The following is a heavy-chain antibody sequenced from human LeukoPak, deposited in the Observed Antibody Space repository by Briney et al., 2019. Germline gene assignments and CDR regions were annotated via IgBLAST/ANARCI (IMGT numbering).Heavy chain of an antibody. CDR2: IYYSGST. J-gene: IGHJ3*02. V-gene: IGHV4-30-4*08. Sequence: PSETLSLTCTVSGGSISSGDYYWSWIRQPPGKGLEWIGYIYYSGSTYYKPSLKSRISMSVDMSKTQFSLKLSSVIAADTAVYFCAREFLRVNAFDIWGQGTMVTASS. D-gene: IGHD4-17*01. CDR1: GGSISSGDYY. CDR3: AREFLRVNAFDI.